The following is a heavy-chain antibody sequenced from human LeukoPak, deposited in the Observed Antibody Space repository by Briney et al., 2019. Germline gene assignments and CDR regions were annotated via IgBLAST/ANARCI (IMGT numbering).Heavy chain of an antibody. Sequence: SETLSLTCTVSGGSISSYYWSWIRQPPGKGLEWIGYIYYSGSTNYNPSLKSRVTISVDTSKNQFSLKLSSVTAADTAVYYCASTAGYYYDSSGYYPEYFQHWGQGTLVTVSS. CDR2: IYYSGST. V-gene: IGHV4-59*08. CDR3: ASTAGYYYDSSGYYPEYFQH. D-gene: IGHD3-22*01. CDR1: GGSISSYY. J-gene: IGHJ1*01.